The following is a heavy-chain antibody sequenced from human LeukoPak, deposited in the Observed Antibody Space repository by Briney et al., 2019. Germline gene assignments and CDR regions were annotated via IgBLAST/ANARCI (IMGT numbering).Heavy chain of an antibody. CDR3: VSFSGSYTPAY. D-gene: IGHD1-26*01. CDR1: GYSFSTYL. J-gene: IGHJ4*02. CDR2: IYPGDSDT. V-gene: IGHV5-51*01. Sequence: GESLKISCKGSGYSFSTYLIGWVRQMPGKGLEWLGIIYPGDSDTIYSPPFQGQFNISADKSIRPAYLQWSSLKASDTAMYYCVSFSGSYTPAYWGQGTLVSVSS.